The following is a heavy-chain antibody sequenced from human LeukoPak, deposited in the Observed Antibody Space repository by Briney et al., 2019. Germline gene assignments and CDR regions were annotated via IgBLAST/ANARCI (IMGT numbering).Heavy chain of an antibody. CDR2: INPNSGGT. V-gene: IGHV1-2*02. CDR1: GYTFTGYY. D-gene: IGHD3-10*01. Sequence: GASVKVSCKASGYTFTGYYMHWVRQAPGQGLEWMGWINPNSGGTNYAQKFQGRVTMTRDTSISTAYMELSRLRSDDTAVYYCARRFYGSGSYYRLFDPWGQGTLVTVSS. J-gene: IGHJ5*02. CDR3: ARRFYGSGSYYRLFDP.